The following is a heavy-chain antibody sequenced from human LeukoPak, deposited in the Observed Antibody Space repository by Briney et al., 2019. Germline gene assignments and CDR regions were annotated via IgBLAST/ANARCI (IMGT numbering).Heavy chain of an antibody. V-gene: IGHV3-15*01. D-gene: IGHD3-3*01. CDR2: IKSKTDGGTT. CDR1: GFTFSNAW. CDR3: AKVTYDFWSGYRPYDAFDI. Sequence: GGSLRPSCAASGFTFSNAWMSWVRQAPGKGLEWVGRIKSKTDGGTTDYAAPVKGRFTISRDDSKNTLYLQMSSLRAEDTAVYYCAKVTYDFWSGYRPYDAFDIWGQGTMVTVSS. J-gene: IGHJ3*02.